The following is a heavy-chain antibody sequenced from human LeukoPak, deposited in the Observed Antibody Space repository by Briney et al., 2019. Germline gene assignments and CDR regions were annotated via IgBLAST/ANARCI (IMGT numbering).Heavy chain of an antibody. V-gene: IGHV4-39*01. J-gene: IGHJ5*02. Sequence: SETLSLTCTVSGGSISSSSYYWGWIRQPPGKGLEWIGSIYYSGSTYYNPSLKSRVTISVDTSKNQFSLKLSSVTAADTAVYYCARLSTRSFDPWGQGTLVTVSS. CDR2: IYYSGST. CDR1: GGSISSSSYY. CDR3: ARLSTRSFDP. D-gene: IGHD2-2*01.